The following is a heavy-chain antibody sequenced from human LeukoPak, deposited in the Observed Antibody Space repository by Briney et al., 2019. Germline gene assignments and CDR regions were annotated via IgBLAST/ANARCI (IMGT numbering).Heavy chain of an antibody. J-gene: IGHJ5*02. CDR2: INHSGST. D-gene: IGHD3-22*01. Sequence: PSETLSLTCAVYGGSFSGYYWSWIRQPPGKGLEWIGEINHSGSTNYNPSLKSRVTISVDTSKNEFSLKLSSVTAADTAVYYCARGHYYDSSGYLVNWFDPWGQGTLVTVSS. CDR3: ARGHYYDSSGYLVNWFDP. V-gene: IGHV4-34*01. CDR1: GGSFSGYY.